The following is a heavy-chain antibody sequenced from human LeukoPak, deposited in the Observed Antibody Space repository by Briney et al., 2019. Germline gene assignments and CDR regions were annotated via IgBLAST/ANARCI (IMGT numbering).Heavy chain of an antibody. J-gene: IGHJ3*02. D-gene: IGHD3-22*01. CDR3: ARAFGVITTDAFDI. Sequence: SQTLSLTCAVSGGSISSGGYSWSWIRQPPGKGLERIGYIYHSGSTYYNPSLKSRVTISVDRSKNQFSLKLSSVTAADTAVYYCARAFGVITTDAFDIWGQGTMVTVSS. CDR2: IYHSGST. V-gene: IGHV4-30-2*01. CDR1: GGSISSGGYS.